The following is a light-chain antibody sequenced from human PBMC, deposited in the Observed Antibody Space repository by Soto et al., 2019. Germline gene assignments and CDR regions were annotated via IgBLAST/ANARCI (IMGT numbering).Light chain of an antibody. J-gene: IGKJ1*01. CDR3: QQYNNWPWT. Sequence: EIVLTQSPGTLSLSPGVRATLSFRASQSISDTLAWYQQKPGQAPRLLIHGASTRAPGFPARFSGSGSGTDFTLTISSLQSEDFAVYYCQQYNNWPWTFGQGTKVDIK. V-gene: IGKV3-15*01. CDR2: GAS. CDR1: QSISDT.